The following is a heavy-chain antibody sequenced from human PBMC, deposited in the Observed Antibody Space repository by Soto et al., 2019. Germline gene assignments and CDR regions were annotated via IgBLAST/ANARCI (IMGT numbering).Heavy chain of an antibody. J-gene: IGHJ4*02. D-gene: IGHD5-18*01. CDR2: IRSKVNTYAT. CDR1: GFTFSDSA. Sequence: EVQLVESGGGLVQPGGSLKLSCAASGFTFSDSAMHWVRQASGKGLEWVGRIRSKVNTYATAYAASVKGRFTISRDDSMNPAYLQMNSLKTEDTAVYYCPRRRDWTAMDPLDYWGQGTLVTVSS. V-gene: IGHV3-73*02. CDR3: PRRRDWTAMDPLDY.